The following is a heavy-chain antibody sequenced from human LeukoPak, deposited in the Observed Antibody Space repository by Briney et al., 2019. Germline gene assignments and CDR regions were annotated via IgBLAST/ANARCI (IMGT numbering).Heavy chain of an antibody. V-gene: IGHV3-23*01. J-gene: IGHJ4*02. CDR3: ARETVDSSGWYYGIVGATAAYYFDY. Sequence: GGSLRLSCAASGFTFSSYAMSWVRQAPGKGLEWVSAISGSGGSTYYADSVKGRFTISRDNAKNSLYLQMNSLRAEDTAVYYCARETVDSSGWYYGIVGATAAYYFDYWGQGTLVTVSS. D-gene: IGHD6-19*01. CDR1: GFTFSSYA. CDR2: ISGSGGST.